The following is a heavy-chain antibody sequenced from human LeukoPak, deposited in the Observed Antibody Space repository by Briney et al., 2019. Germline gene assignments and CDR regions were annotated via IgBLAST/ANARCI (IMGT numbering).Heavy chain of an antibody. D-gene: IGHD6-19*01. CDR3: ARIGRYSSGRYYFDY. CDR2: INQGGSEK. CDR1: GFTFSNYR. J-gene: IGHJ4*02. Sequence: PGGSLRLSCAASGFTFSNYRMGWLRQAPGKRLEWVANINQGGSEKNYVDSVKGRFTISRDNAKNSLYVQMNNLRADDTAVYYCARIGRYSSGRYYFDYWGQGTLVTVSS. V-gene: IGHV3-7*01.